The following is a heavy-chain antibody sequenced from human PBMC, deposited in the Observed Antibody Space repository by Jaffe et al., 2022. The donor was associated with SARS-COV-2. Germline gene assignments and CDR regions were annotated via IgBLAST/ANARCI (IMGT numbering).Heavy chain of an antibody. CDR3: ARDGARSGPFNPGAGYYYGLDV. CDR1: GYIFANYG. Sequence: QVQLVQSGVEVKKPGASVKVSCKASGYIFANYGLNWVRQAPGQGLEWLGWISTYNGDTNCTEEVQGRISMTTDTATNTAFLELRSLRSDDTAVYFCARDGARSGPFNPGAGYYYGLDVWGQGTTVAVSS. D-gene: IGHD3-3*01. V-gene: IGHV1-18*01. J-gene: IGHJ6*02. CDR2: ISTYNGDT.